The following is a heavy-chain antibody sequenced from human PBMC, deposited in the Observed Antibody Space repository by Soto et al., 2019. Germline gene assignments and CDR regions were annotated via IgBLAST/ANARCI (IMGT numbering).Heavy chain of an antibody. Sequence: QVQLQESGPGLVKPSQTLSLTCTVSGGSISSGDNYWSWIRQHPGKGLEWIGYIYYSGSTYYNPSLRRRVTISVDTSKNQFSLKLSSVTAADSAVYYCARVRAGAPYYYDSTGFDHWGQGSLSPSPQ. D-gene: IGHD3-22*01. V-gene: IGHV4-31*03. CDR3: ARVRAGAPYYYDSTGFDH. J-gene: IGHJ4*02. CDR2: IYYSGST. CDR1: GGSISSGDNY.